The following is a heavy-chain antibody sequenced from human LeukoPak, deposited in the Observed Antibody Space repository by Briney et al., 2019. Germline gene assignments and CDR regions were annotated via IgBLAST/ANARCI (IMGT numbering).Heavy chain of an antibody. Sequence: PGGSLRLSCAASGFTVSSNYMSWVRQAPGKGLEWVSVIYSGGSTYYADSVKGRFTISRHNSKNTLYLQMNSLRAEDTAVYYCARDLVVAGNLIYYYYGMDVWGQGTTVTVSS. CDR3: ARDLVVAGNLIYYYYGMDV. CDR1: GFTVSSNY. CDR2: IYSGGST. J-gene: IGHJ6*02. V-gene: IGHV3-53*04. D-gene: IGHD2-15*01.